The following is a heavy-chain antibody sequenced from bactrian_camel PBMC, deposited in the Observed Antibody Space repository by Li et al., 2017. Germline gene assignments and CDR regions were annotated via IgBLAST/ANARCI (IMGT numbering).Heavy chain of an antibody. D-gene: IGHD5*01. V-gene: IGHV3S1*01. CDR2: IDTGDGST. J-gene: IGHJ4*01. CDR1: GHTSKNYW. Sequence: VQLVESGGDSVQAGESLTLSCSGTGHTSKNYWLAWFRQTPGREREGVAAIDTGDGSTYYLNPVEGRFTISHDNAKNTLTLQMNSLKTEDTALYYSAASTMGWGAQHYWGQGTQVTVS. CDR3: AASTMGWGAQHY.